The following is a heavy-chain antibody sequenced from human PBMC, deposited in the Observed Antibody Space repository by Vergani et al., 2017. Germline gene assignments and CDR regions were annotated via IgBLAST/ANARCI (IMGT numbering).Heavy chain of an antibody. J-gene: IGHJ6*02. CDR1: GYTFTSYY. CDR3: AREIVATTPDPYYYYGMDV. Sequence: QVQLVQSGAEVKKPGASVKVSCKASGYTFTSYYMHWVRQAPGQGLEWMGIINPSGGSTSYAQKFQGRVTMTRDTSTSTVYMELSSLRSEDTAVYYCAREIVATTPDPYYYYGMDVWGQGTTVTVSS. CDR2: INPSGGST. V-gene: IGHV1-46*03. D-gene: IGHD5-12*01.